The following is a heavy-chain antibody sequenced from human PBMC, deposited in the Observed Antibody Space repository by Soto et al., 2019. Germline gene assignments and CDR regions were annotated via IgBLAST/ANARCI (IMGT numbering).Heavy chain of an antibody. Sequence: PSETLSLTCTDSGGSISSGGYYWSWIRQHPGKGLEWIGYIYYSGSTYYNPSLKSRVTISVDTSKNQFSLKLSSVTAADTAVYYCARERGYDFWSGFHPYYYGMDVWGQGTTVTVSS. CDR3: ARERGYDFWSGFHPYYYGMDV. CDR2: IYYSGST. CDR1: GGSISSGGYY. V-gene: IGHV4-31*03. D-gene: IGHD3-3*01. J-gene: IGHJ6*02.